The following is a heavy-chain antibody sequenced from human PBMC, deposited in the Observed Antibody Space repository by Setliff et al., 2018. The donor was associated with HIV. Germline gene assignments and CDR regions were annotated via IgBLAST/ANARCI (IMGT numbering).Heavy chain of an antibody. CDR3: ARLYNFWSGYSPDHYYYYMDV. D-gene: IGHD3-3*01. CDR2: IKQDGSEK. Sequence: GESLRLSCAASGFTFSSYWMSWVRQAQGKGLEWVANIKQDGSEKYYVDSVKGRFTISRDNAKNSLYLQMNSLRAEDTAVYYCARLYNFWSGYSPDHYYYYMDVWGKGTTVTVSS. J-gene: IGHJ6*03. CDR1: GFTFSSYW. V-gene: IGHV3-7*05.